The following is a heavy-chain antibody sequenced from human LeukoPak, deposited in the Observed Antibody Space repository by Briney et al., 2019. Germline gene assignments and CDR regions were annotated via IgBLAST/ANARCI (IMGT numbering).Heavy chain of an antibody. CDR1: GFTFRSYD. V-gene: IGHV3-30*04. D-gene: IGHD6-13*01. CDR3: ARGGIAAAGTRRYYCDY. Sequence: PGGSLRLSCAASGFTFRSYDMNWVRQAPGKGLEWVAVISYDGSKTYYADSVKGRFTISRDNSKNTLYLQMNSLRVEDTAVYYSARGGIAAAGTRRYYCDYWGQGTLVTVSS. J-gene: IGHJ4*02. CDR2: ISYDGSKT.